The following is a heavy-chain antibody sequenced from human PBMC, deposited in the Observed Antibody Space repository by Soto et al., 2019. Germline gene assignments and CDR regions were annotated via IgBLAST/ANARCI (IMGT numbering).Heavy chain of an antibody. Sequence: SVKVSCKASGGTFSSYAISWVRQAPGQGLEWMGGIIPIFGIANYAQKFQGRVTITADESTSTAYMELSSLRSEDTAVYYCARSLVGVAPTHFDYWGQGTLVTVS. V-gene: IGHV1-69*13. CDR2: IIPIFGIA. CDR1: GGTFSSYA. J-gene: IGHJ4*02. D-gene: IGHD3-3*01. CDR3: ARSLVGVAPTHFDY.